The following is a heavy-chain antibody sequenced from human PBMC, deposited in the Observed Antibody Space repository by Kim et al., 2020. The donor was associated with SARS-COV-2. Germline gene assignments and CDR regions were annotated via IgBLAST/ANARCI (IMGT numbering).Heavy chain of an antibody. CDR1: GFTFSNYG. Sequence: GGSLRLSCAASGFTFSNYGMSWVRQAPGKGLEWVSSISDSGFSTSYADSVKGRFTISRDNSKNTLYLQMNSLRAEDTAVYYCAKGGYTYGYLFDYWGQGTLVTVSS. D-gene: IGHD5-18*01. V-gene: IGHV3-23*01. J-gene: IGHJ4*02. CDR2: ISDSGFST. CDR3: AKGGYTYGYLFDY.